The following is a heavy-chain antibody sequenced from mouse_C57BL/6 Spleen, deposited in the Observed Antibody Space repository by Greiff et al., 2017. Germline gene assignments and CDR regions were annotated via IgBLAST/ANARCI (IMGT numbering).Heavy chain of an antibody. D-gene: IGHD1-1*01. CDR1: GYTFTDYY. CDR3: AYYYGSSYPYYAMDY. CDR2: INPNNGGT. V-gene: IGHV1-26*01. J-gene: IGHJ4*01. Sequence: VQLKESGPELVKPGASVKISCKASGYTFTDYYMNWVKQSHGKSLEWIGDINPNNGGTSYNQKFKGKATLTVDKSSSTAYMELRSLTSEDSAVYYCAYYYGSSYPYYAMDYWGQGTSVTVSS.